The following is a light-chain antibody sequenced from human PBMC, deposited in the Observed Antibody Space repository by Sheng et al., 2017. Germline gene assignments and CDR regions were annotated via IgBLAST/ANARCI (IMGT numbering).Light chain of an antibody. V-gene: IGKV1-9*01. Sequence: IQLTQSPSSLSASVGDRVTITCRASQGISSYLAWYQQKPGKAPKLLIYAASTLQSGVPSRFSGSGSGTDFTLTISSLEPEDFAVYFCQQRNRWPLTFGGGTKVEIK. J-gene: IGKJ4*01. CDR3: QQRNRWPLT. CDR2: AAS. CDR1: QGISSY.